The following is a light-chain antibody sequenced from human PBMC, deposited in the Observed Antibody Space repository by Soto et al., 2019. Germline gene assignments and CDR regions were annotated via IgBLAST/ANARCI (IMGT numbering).Light chain of an antibody. Sequence: DIQMTQSPSTLSASVGDRVTITCRASQSLITSLAWYQQKSGKAPKLLIYKASSLESGVPSRFRGRGSGTEFTLTISSLQPDDFATYYCQQYKSYPITFGKGTRLEIK. CDR2: KAS. CDR1: QSLITS. V-gene: IGKV1-5*03. CDR3: QQYKSYPIT. J-gene: IGKJ5*01.